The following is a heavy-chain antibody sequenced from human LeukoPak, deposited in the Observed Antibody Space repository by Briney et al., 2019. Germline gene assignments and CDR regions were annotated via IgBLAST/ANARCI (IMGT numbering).Heavy chain of an antibody. CDR3: AKAPVTTCRGAYCYPFDY. CDR1: GFTLSSYA. Sequence: GGSLRLSCAASGFTLSSYAMSWVRQAPGKGLEWVSAISDSGNTYHPDSVKGRFTISRDSSKNTLFLQMNRLRAEDAAVYYCAKAPVTTCRGAYCYPFDYWGQGTLVTVSS. CDR2: ISDSGNT. J-gene: IGHJ4*02. V-gene: IGHV3-23*01. D-gene: IGHD2-21*01.